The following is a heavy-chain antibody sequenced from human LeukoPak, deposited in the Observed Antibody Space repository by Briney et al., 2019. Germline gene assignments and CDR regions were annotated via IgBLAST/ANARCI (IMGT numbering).Heavy chain of an antibody. V-gene: IGHV3-74*01. Sequence: GGSLRLSCAASGFTFSSYWMHWVRQAPGKGLVWVSRINSDGSSTSYADSVKGRFTISRDNAKNTLYLQMNSLRAEDTAVYYCAAASPYYDILTGSHAGAFDIWGQGTMVTVSS. D-gene: IGHD3-9*01. J-gene: IGHJ3*02. CDR2: INSDGSST. CDR1: GFTFSSYW. CDR3: AAASPYYDILTGSHAGAFDI.